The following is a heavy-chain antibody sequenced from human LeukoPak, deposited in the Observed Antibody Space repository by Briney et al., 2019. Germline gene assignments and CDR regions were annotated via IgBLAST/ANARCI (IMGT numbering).Heavy chain of an antibody. D-gene: IGHD2-2*02. Sequence: ASVKVSCKASGYTFTSYAMHWVRQAPGQRLEWMGWINAGNGNTKYSQKFQGRVTITRDTSASTAYMELSSLRSEDTAVYYCASEEGYCSSTSCYKYGMDVWGQGTTVTVSS. J-gene: IGHJ6*02. CDR2: INAGNGNT. CDR1: GYTFTSYA. CDR3: ASEEGYCSSTSCYKYGMDV. V-gene: IGHV1-3*01.